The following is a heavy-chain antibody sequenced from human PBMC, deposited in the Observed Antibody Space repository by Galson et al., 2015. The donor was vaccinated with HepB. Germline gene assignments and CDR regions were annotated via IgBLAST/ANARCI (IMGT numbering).Heavy chain of an antibody. CDR2: INPSGGST. V-gene: IGHV1-46*01. J-gene: IGHJ6*02. CDR1: GYTFTSYY. Sequence: SVKFSCKASGYTFTSYYMHWGRQAPGQGLEWMGIINPSGGSTSYAQKFQGRVTMTRDTSTSTVYMELSSLRSEDTAVYYCARGGSSSSAVYYYYGMDVWGRGTTVTVSS. CDR3: ARGGSSSSAVYYYYGMDV. D-gene: IGHD6-6*01.